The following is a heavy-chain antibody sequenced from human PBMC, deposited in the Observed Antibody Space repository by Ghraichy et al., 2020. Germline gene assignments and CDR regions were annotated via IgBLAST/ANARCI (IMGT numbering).Heavy chain of an antibody. J-gene: IGHJ5*02. CDR1: GFTFSSYW. V-gene: IGHV3-7*04. CDR3: ARAGSGSYQLDWFDP. D-gene: IGHD1-26*01. CDR2: IKQDGSEK. Sequence: GGSLRLSCAASGFTFSSYWMSWVRQAPGKGLEWVANIKQDGSEKYYVDSVKGRFTISRDNAKNSLYLQMNSLRAEDTAVYYCARAGSGSYQLDWFDPWGQGTLVTVSS.